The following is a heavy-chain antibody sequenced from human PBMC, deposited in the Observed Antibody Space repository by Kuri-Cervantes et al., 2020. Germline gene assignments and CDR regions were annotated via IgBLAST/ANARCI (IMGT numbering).Heavy chain of an antibody. CDR3: ARAVGYSSSWTFDYYYYMDV. CDR2: MNPNSGNT. CDR1: GYTFTSYD. D-gene: IGHD6-13*01. J-gene: IGHJ6*03. Sequence: ASVKVSCKASGYTFTSYDINWVRQATGQGLEWMGWMNPNSGNTGYAQKFQGRVTMTRNTSISTAYMELSSLRSEDTAVYYCARAVGYSSSWTFDYYYYMDVWGKGTTVTVSS. V-gene: IGHV1-8*01.